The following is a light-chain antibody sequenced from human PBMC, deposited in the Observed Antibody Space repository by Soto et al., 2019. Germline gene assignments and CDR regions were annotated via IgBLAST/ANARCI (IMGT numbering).Light chain of an antibody. CDR3: QQYNNWPYT. CDR2: GAS. J-gene: IGKJ2*01. Sequence: EIVMTQSPATLSVSPGERATLSCRASQSVTSNLAWYQQKPGQAPRLLIYGASTRATGVPARFTGSGSGTEFTLTISSLQSEDGAVYYCQQYNNWPYTFGLGTKLDIK. V-gene: IGKV3-15*01. CDR1: QSVTSN.